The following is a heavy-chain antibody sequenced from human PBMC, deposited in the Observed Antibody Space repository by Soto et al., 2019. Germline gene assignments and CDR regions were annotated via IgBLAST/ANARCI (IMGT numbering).Heavy chain of an antibody. J-gene: IGHJ4*02. D-gene: IGHD6-19*01. CDR1: GFTFRSYW. CDR2: INQDGSEK. V-gene: IGHV3-7*01. Sequence: EVHLVESGGGLVQPGGSLRLSCAASGFTFRSYWMSWVRQAPGKGLEWVANINQDGSEKYYVDSVKGRFTISRDNAENSLFLQVNRLRAEDTAVYYCARDGVEAGLYLDNWGQGTLLTVAS. CDR3: ARDGVEAGLYLDN.